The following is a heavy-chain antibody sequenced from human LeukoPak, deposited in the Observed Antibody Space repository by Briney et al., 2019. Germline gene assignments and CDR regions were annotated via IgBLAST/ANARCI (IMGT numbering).Heavy chain of an antibody. CDR3: ARGGDRFDY. CDR1: GGSISSGGYY. Sequence: PSQTLSLTCTVSGGSISSGGYYWSWIRQPAGKELEWIGRIYTSGSTNYNPSLKSRVTISVDTSKNQFSLKLSSVSAADTAVYYCARGGDRFDYWGQGTLVTVSS. J-gene: IGHJ4*02. V-gene: IGHV4-61*02. CDR2: IYTSGST. D-gene: IGHD4-17*01.